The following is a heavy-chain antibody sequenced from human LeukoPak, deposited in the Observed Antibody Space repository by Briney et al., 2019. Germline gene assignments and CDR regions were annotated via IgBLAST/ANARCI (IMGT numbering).Heavy chain of an antibody. Sequence: SQTLSLTCAVSGGSISIGGYSWSWIRQPPGKGLEWIGYIYHSGSTYYNPSLKSRVTISVDRSKNQFSLKLSSVTAADTAVYYCARSFSTVVRGDWFDPWGQGTLVTVSS. CDR3: ARSFSTVVRGDWFDP. J-gene: IGHJ5*02. D-gene: IGHD4-23*01. V-gene: IGHV4-30-2*01. CDR1: GGSISIGGYS. CDR2: IYHSGST.